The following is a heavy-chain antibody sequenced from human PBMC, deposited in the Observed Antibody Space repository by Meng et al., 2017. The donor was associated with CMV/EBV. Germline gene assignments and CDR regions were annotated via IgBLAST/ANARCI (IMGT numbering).Heavy chain of an antibody. CDR2: IIPIFGTA. V-gene: IGHV1-69*05. CDR1: GYTFTSYA. D-gene: IGHD7-27*01. J-gene: IGHJ3*02. CDR3: ARDLGDLDYWGPDAFDI. Sequence: SVKVSCKASGYTFTSYAISWVRQAPGQGLEWMGGIIPIFGTANYAQKFQGRVTITTDESTSTAYMELSRLRSDDTAVYYCARDLGDLDYWGPDAFDIWGQGTMVTVSS.